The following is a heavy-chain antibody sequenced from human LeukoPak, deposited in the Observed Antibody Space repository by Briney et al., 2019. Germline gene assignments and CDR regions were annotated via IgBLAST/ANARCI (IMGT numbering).Heavy chain of an antibody. Sequence: PGGSLRLSCAASGFTFSSYGMHWVRQAPGKGLEWVAVIWYDGSNKYYADSVKGRFTISRDNSKNTLYLQMNSLRAEDTAVYYCARDNSTSAYYYGMDVWGQGTTVTVSS. J-gene: IGHJ6*02. D-gene: IGHD6-6*01. CDR2: IWYDGSNK. CDR1: GFTFSSYG. CDR3: ARDNSTSAYYYGMDV. V-gene: IGHV3-33*01.